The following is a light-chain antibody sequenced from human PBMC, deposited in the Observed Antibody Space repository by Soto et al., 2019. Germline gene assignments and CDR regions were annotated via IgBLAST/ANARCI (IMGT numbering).Light chain of an antibody. Sequence: QSALAQPASVSGSPGQSITISCTGTSSDIGHYDYVSWYQQHPGKAPKLMIYHVTYRPSGVSNRYSGSKSGNSASLTISGLQADDEADYYCCSLTTSHTSVLGSGTKVTVL. CDR1: SSDIGHYDY. J-gene: IGLJ1*01. CDR2: HVT. CDR3: CSLTTSHTSV. V-gene: IGLV2-14*03.